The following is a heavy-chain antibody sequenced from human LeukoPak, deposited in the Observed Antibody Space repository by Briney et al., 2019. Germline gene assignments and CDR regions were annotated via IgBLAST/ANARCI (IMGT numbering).Heavy chain of an antibody. CDR3: ARAGYCSGGSCQKGGAFDI. CDR1: GYTFTSYG. V-gene: IGHV1-18*01. CDR2: ISAYNDNT. J-gene: IGHJ3*02. Sequence: ASVKVSCKASGYTFTSYGISWVRQAPGQGLEWMGWISAYNDNTNYAQKFQGRVTMTTDTSTSTAYMELRSLRSDDTAVYYCARAGYCSGGSCQKGGAFDIWGQGTMVTVSS. D-gene: IGHD2-15*01.